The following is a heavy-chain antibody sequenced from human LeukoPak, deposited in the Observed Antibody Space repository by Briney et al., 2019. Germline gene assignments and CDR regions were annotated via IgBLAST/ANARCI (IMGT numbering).Heavy chain of an antibody. J-gene: IGHJ4*02. Sequence: GGXLRLSCTASGFTLGDYAMSWFRQAPGKGREGGGFIRSKAYGCTTEYAASVKGRFTISRDDSKSIAYLQMNSLKTEDTAVYYCTRESYDILTGYDYWGQGTLVTVSS. CDR1: GFTLGDYA. CDR2: IRSKAYGCTT. D-gene: IGHD3-9*01. V-gene: IGHV3-49*03. CDR3: TRESYDILTGYDY.